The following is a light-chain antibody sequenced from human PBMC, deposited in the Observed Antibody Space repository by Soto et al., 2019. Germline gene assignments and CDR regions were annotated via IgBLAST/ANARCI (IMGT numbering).Light chain of an antibody. CDR3: QQYHGSPLT. J-gene: IGKJ3*01. V-gene: IGKV3-20*01. CDR2: GAS. CDR1: QSLSINS. Sequence: EIVLTQSPGTLSLSPVERATLSCRASQSLSINSLAWYQQKPGQSPRLLVYGASTRDTGIPDRFRGSGSGTDFALTISSLEPEDFAMYYRQQYHGSPLTFGPGTKVDIK.